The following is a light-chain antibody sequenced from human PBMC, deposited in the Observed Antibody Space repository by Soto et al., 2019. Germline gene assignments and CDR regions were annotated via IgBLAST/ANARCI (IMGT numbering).Light chain of an antibody. Sequence: AIRMTQSASSLSASTGDRVTITCRAIQGISSYLAWYQQKPGKAPKLLIYAASTLQSGVPSRFSGSGSGTDFTLTISCLQSEDFATYYCQKYYSYPRKFGQGTKVDIK. J-gene: IGKJ1*01. V-gene: IGKV1-8*01. CDR3: QKYYSYPRK. CDR1: QGISSY. CDR2: AAS.